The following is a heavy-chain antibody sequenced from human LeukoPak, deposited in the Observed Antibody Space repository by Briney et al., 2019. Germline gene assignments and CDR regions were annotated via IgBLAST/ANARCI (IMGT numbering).Heavy chain of an antibody. D-gene: IGHD1-14*01. J-gene: IGHJ4*02. CDR2: IHRSGST. Sequence: SPSETLSLTCTVSPDSTTSNFWSWVRQPPGKGLEWIGEIHRSGSTNYNPSLQSRVTISIDRSKNQIALELSSVTAADTAVYYCAREVRGGFNPGAYWGQGTLVTVSS. V-gene: IGHV4-4*02. CDR3: AREVRGGFNPGAY. CDR1: PDSTTSNF.